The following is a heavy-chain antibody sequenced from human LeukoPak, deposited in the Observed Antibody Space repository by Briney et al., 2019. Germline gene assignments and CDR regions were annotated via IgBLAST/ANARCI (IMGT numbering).Heavy chain of an antibody. CDR2: INPGGGT. Sequence: SETLSLTCTVYGGSFSSYYWAWSRQAPGKGLEWIGEINPGGGTNYNPSLKSRVTMSKDTSKKNFPLKLSSVTAADTAMYYCVTRTDWGQGTLVTVSS. J-gene: IGHJ4*02. D-gene: IGHD1-14*01. CDR1: GGSFSSYY. CDR3: VTRTD. V-gene: IGHV4-34*01.